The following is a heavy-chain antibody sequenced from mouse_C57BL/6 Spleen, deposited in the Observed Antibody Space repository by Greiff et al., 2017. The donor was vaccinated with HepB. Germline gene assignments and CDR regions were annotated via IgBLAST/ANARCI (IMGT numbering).Heavy chain of an antibody. CDR2: IYPGDGDT. CDR3: ARYNDGYYRYFEV. V-gene: IGHV1-82*01. J-gene: IGHJ1*03. Sequence: QVQLKQSGPELVKPGASVKISCKASGYAFSSSWMNWVKQRPGKGLEWIGRIYPGDGDTNYNGKFKGKATLTADKSSSTAYMQISSLTSEDCAVYFFARYNDGYYRYFEVWGTGTTVTVSS. CDR1: GYAFSSSW. D-gene: IGHD2-3*01.